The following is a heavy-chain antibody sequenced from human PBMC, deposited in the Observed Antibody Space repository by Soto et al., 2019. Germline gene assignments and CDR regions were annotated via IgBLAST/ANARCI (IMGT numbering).Heavy chain of an antibody. CDR3: ARERATIPHDAFDI. CDR1: GFTFSSYA. J-gene: IGHJ3*02. D-gene: IGHD5-12*01. V-gene: IGHV3-30-3*01. CDR2: ISYDGSNK. Sequence: QVQLVESGGGVVQPGRSLRLSCAASGFTFSSYAMHWVRQAPGKGLEWVAVISYDGSNKYYADSVKGRFTISRDNXXNTLYLQMNSLRAEDTAVYYCARERATIPHDAFDIWGQGTMVTVSS.